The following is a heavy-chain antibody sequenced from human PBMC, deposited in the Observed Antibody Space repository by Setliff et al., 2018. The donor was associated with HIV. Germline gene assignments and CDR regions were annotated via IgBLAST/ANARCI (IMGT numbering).Heavy chain of an antibody. V-gene: IGHV4-61*08. J-gene: IGHJ4*02. Sequence: SETLSLTCTVSGDSISSGGYYWSWIRQPPGKGLEWIGYIYYSGSTNYNPSLKSRVTISVDTSKNQFSLKLSSVTAADTAVYYCARLRYYDSSGYFHYFDYWGQGTLVTVSS. D-gene: IGHD3-22*01. CDR2: IYYSGST. CDR1: GDSISSGGYY. CDR3: ARLRYYDSSGYFHYFDY.